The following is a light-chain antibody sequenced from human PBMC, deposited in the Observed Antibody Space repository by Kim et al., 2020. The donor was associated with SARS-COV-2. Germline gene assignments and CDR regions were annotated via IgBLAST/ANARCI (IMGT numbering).Light chain of an antibody. J-gene: IGKJ2*01. V-gene: IGKV1-17*01. CDR1: EGIRKG. Sequence: GSVRERGTINCRASEGIRKGLGWYQHKPGKAPESLNFAASSLESGVPSRFSGSGSGTEFTLTSISLQPEDFTTYYCLQYNSYPYTFGQGTKLEIK. CDR3: LQYNSYPYT. CDR2: AAS.